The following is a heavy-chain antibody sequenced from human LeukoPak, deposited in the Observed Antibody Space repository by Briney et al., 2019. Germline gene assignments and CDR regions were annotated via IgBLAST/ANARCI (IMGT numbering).Heavy chain of an antibody. CDR1: GYTFTSYG. CDR2: ISAYNGNT. CDR3: ARASPIVVQGVSRFDY. V-gene: IGHV1-18*01. Sequence: GASVKVSCKASGYTFTSYGISWVRQAPGQGLEWVGWISAYNGNTNYAQKLQGRVTMTTDTSTSTAYMELRSLRSDDTAVYYCARASPIVVQGVSRFDYWGQGTLVTVSS. J-gene: IGHJ4*02. D-gene: IGHD3-10*01.